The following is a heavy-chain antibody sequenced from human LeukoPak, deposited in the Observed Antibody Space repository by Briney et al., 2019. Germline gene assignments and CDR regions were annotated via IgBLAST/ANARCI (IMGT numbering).Heavy chain of an antibody. J-gene: IGHJ1*01. CDR1: GFTFSSYS. CDR2: IISSSSYI. V-gene: IGHV3-21*01. CDR3: ARQDPLLPYADSDPEYFQH. D-gene: IGHD2-15*01. Sequence: PGGSLRLSCAASGFTFSSYSMNWVRQAPGKGLEWVSSIISSSSYIYYADSVKGRFTISRDNAKNSLYLQMNSLRAEDTAVYYCARQDPLLPYADSDPEYFQHWGQGTLVTVSS.